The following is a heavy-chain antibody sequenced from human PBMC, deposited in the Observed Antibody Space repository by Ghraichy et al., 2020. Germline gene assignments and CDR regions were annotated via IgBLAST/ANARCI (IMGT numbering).Heavy chain of an antibody. Sequence: ETLSLTCGASGSTSSPYWMSWVRQAPGKGLEWVANIRKDGSEKEYFDSVKGRVTIPIDNAKTSVYLQRSSLRAEDTAVYYCVRSYGWLLPDWGQGTLVTVS. D-gene: IGHD3-16*01. CDR3: VRSYGWLLPD. CDR2: IRKDGSEK. J-gene: IGHJ4*02. V-gene: IGHV3-7*03. CDR1: GSTSSPYW.